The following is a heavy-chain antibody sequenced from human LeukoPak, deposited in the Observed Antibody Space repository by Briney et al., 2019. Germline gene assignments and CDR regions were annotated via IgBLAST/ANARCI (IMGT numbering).Heavy chain of an antibody. CDR1: GFDFGDYT. CDR2: ISWNSGSI. D-gene: IGHD3-22*01. Sequence: GGSLRLSCAVSGFDFGDYTMHWVRQPPGKGLEWVSLISWNSGSIKYTESGKGRFTISRDNSKNSLYLQMSSLRTEDTALYYCARDIYDSGDFRGDFWGQGTLVTVSS. J-gene: IGHJ4*02. CDR3: ARDIYDSGDFRGDF. V-gene: IGHV3-43*01.